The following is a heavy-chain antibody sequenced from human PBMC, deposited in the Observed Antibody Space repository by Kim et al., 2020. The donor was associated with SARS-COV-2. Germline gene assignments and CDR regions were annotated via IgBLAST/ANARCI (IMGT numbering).Heavy chain of an antibody. V-gene: IGHV4-38-2*02. CDR1: GYSISSGYY. J-gene: IGHJ3*02. CDR2: IYHSGST. CDR3: ARGGGIAGDDAFDI. D-gene: IGHD6-13*01. Sequence: SETLSLTCTVSGYSISSGYYWGWIRQPPGKGLEWIGSIYHSGSTYYNPSLKSRVTISVGTSKNQFSLKLSSVTAADTAVYYCARGGGIAGDDAFDIWGQGTMVTVSS.